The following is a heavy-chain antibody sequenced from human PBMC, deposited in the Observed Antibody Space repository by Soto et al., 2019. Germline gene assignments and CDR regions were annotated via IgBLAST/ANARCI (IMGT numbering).Heavy chain of an antibody. CDR2: ISYDGSNK. Sequence: QVQLVESGGGVVQPGRSLRLYCAASGFTFSSYAMHWVRQAPGKGLEWVAVISYDGSNKYYADSVKGRFTISRDNSKNTLYLQMNSLRAEDTAVYYCAREEGDSSSWYFDYWGQGTLVTVSS. CDR3: AREEGDSSSWYFDY. D-gene: IGHD6-13*01. V-gene: IGHV3-30-3*01. CDR1: GFTFSSYA. J-gene: IGHJ4*02.